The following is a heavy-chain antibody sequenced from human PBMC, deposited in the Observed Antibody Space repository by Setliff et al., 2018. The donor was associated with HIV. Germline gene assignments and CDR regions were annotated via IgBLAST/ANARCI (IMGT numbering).Heavy chain of an antibody. CDR1: GYTFTTYA. J-gene: IGHJ6*04. Sequence: GASVKVSCKASGYTFTTYAMNWVRQAPGQGLEWMGWINTNTGNPTSAQGFTGRFVFSVDTSVSTAYLQISRLKAEDAAVYYCASVLRGGYFGGGADVWGKGTTVTVSS. D-gene: IGHD1-26*01. CDR2: INTNTGNP. CDR3: ASVLRGGYFGGGADV. V-gene: IGHV7-4-1*02.